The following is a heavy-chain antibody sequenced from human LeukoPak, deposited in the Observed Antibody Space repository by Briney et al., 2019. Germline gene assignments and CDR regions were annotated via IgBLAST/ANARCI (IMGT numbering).Heavy chain of an antibody. CDR2: IYYSGST. CDR3: AREPIFDYDSSGYYGGDY. CDR1: GGSVSSSNYY. V-gene: IGHV4-39*07. J-gene: IGHJ4*02. D-gene: IGHD3-22*01. Sequence: SETLSLTCTVSGGSVSSSNYYWGWIRQPPGKGLEWIGIIYYSGSTYYNPSLKSRVTISVDTSKNQFSLKLSSVTAADTAVYYCAREPIFDYDSSGYYGGDYWGQGTLVTVSS.